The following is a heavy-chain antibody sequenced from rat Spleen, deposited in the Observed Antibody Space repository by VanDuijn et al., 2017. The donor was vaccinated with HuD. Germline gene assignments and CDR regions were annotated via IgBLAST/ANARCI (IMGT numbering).Heavy chain of an antibody. CDR2: ISTSGGST. D-gene: IGHD1-9*01. V-gene: IGHV5-27*01. CDR3: TTGYYGYKGWFAF. J-gene: IGHJ3*01. CDR1: EFTFSNYV. Sequence: EVQLVESGGGLVQPGRSLKLSCVASEFTFSNYVMAWVSQAPTKGLEWVASISTSGGSTYYRDSVKGRFTISRDNAKSTLYLQMDSLRSEDTATYYSTTGYYGYKGWFAFWGQGTLVTVSS.